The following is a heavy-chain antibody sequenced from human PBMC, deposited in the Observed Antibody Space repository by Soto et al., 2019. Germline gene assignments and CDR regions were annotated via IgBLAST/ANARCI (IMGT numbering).Heavy chain of an antibody. CDR2: INHSGST. V-gene: IGHV4-34*01. Sequence: SETLSLTCAVYGGSFSGYYWSWIRQPPGKGLEWIGEINHSGSTNYNPSLKSRVTISVDTSKNQFSLKLSSVTAADTAVYYCARAEQWLVPYYYYGMDVWGQGTTVTVSS. CDR3: ARAEQWLVPYYYYGMDV. J-gene: IGHJ6*02. D-gene: IGHD6-19*01. CDR1: GGSFSGYY.